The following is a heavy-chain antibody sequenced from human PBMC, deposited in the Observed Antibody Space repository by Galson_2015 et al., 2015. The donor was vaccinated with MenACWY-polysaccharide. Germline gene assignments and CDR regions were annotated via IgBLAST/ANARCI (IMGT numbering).Heavy chain of an antibody. J-gene: IGHJ5*02. V-gene: IGHV3-7*01. CDR2: IKKDGSDK. CDR3: ARNDLLTGHSDGYFDL. Sequence: SLRLSCAASGFTFSNRWMSWVRQAPGKGLEWVAVIKKDGSDKYYVDSVKGRFAISRDNAKDSVFLQMNSLGVEDTAVYFCARNDLLTGHSDGYFDLGGQGTLVTVSS. D-gene: IGHD3-9*01. CDR1: GFTFSNRW.